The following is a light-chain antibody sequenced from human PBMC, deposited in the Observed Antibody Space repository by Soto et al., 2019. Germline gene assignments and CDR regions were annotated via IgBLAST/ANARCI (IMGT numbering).Light chain of an antibody. V-gene: IGKV1-5*01. Sequence: IQMPQSPSTLSASVGESVTLTFRASQNIRNWLAWYQQKPGKAPNPLIYDASSLKSGVPARFSGSGSGTEFTLTISSLQPDDFATYYCQQYNTYSTFGQGTRLEIK. J-gene: IGKJ5*01. CDR1: QNIRNW. CDR2: DAS. CDR3: QQYNTYST.